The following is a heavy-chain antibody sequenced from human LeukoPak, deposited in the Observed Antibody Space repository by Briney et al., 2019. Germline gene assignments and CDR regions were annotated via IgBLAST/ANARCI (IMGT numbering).Heavy chain of an antibody. D-gene: IGHD3-9*01. Sequence: SETLSLTCTVSGGSISSYYWSWIRQPPGKGLEWIGYIYYSGSTNYNPSLKSRVTISVDTSKNQFSLKLSSVTAADTAVYYCAGAPYYDILTGYYRGLFFDYWGQGTLVTVSS. J-gene: IGHJ4*02. CDR1: GGSISSYY. CDR2: IYYSGST. CDR3: AGAPYYDILTGYYRGLFFDY. V-gene: IGHV4-59*01.